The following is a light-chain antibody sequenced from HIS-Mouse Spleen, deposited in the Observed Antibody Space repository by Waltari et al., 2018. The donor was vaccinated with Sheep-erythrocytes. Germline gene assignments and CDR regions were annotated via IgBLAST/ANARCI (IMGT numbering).Light chain of an antibody. CDR1: QSVLYSSNNKNY. Sequence: DIVMTQSPDSLAVSLVERATINCKSSQSVLYSSNNKNYLAWYQQKPGHPPKLLIYWASTRESGVPDRFSGSGSGTDFTLTNSSLQAEDVAVYYCQQYYSTPLTFGGGTKVEIK. V-gene: IGKV4-1*01. CDR2: WAS. CDR3: QQYYSTPLT. J-gene: IGKJ4*01.